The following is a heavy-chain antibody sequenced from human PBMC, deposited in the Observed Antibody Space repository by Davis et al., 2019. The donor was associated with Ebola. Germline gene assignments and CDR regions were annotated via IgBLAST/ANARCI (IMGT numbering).Heavy chain of an antibody. J-gene: IGHJ5*02. CDR3: AKGTGSSGWYWFDP. D-gene: IGHD6-19*01. CDR1: GFIFTNCA. V-gene: IGHV3-23*01. Sequence: GESLKISCVASGFIFTNCAMYWVRQAPGKGLEWVSGISGSGDSTYYADSVRGRFTISRDNSKNTLYLQMNSLRAEDTAVYYCAKGTGSSGWYWFDPWGQGTLVTVSS. CDR2: ISGSGDST.